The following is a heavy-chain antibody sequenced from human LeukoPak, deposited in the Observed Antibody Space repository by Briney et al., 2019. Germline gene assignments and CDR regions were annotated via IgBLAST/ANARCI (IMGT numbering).Heavy chain of an antibody. CDR2: ISAYNGNT. V-gene: IGHV1-18*01. D-gene: IGHD3-10*01. CDR1: GYTFTSYG. J-gene: IGHJ6*03. Sequence: ASVKVSCKTSGYTFTSYGISWVRQAPGQGLEWMGWISAYNGNTNYAQKLQGRVTMTTDTSTSTAYMELRSLRSDDTAVYYCARSPPLLWFGEFPTHYYYYYMDVWGKGTTVTISS. CDR3: ARSPPLLWFGEFPTHYYYYYMDV.